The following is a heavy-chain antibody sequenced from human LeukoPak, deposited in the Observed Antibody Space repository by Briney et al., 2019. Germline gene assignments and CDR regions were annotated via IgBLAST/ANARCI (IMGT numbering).Heavy chain of an antibody. Sequence: SQTLSLTCAVSGGSISSGGYSWSWIRQPPGKGLEWIGYIYYSGSTYYNPSLKSRVTISVDTSKNQFSLKLSSVTAADTAVYYCARRPYYYDSSGHQEDYWGQGTLVTVSS. CDR3: ARRPYYYDSSGHQEDY. CDR2: IYYSGST. CDR1: GGSISSGGYS. J-gene: IGHJ4*02. D-gene: IGHD3-22*01. V-gene: IGHV4-31*11.